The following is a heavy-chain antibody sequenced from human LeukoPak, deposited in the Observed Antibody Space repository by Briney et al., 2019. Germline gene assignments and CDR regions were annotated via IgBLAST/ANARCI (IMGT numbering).Heavy chain of an antibody. Sequence: SETLSLTCAVYGGSFSGYYWSWIRQPPGKGLEWIGEIDHSGSTNYNPSLKSRVTISVDTSKNQFSLKLRSVTAADTAVYFCASQLGGTTFHWGQGTLVTVSS. CDR1: GGSFSGYY. D-gene: IGHD1-1*01. V-gene: IGHV4-34*01. CDR2: IDHSGST. J-gene: IGHJ4*02. CDR3: ASQLGGTTFH.